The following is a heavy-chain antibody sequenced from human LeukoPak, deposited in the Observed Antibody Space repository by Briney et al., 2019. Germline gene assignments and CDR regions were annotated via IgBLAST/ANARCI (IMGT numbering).Heavy chain of an antibody. CDR2: IYTNSGGT. J-gene: IGHJ5*02. Sequence: GASVKASCEASGYTFTDYYMHWVRQAPGQGLEWMGWIYTNSGGTNYAQTFQGRVTMTRDTSISTAYMELTWLRSDDTAVYYCARGSGYYGEGWFDPWGQGTLVTVSS. CDR3: ARGSGYYGEGWFDP. D-gene: IGHD5-12*01. V-gene: IGHV1-2*02. CDR1: GYTFTDYY.